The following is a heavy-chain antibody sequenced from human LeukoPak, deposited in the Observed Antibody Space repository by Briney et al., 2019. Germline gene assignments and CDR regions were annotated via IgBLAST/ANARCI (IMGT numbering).Heavy chain of an antibody. CDR1: GFTFSSYS. D-gene: IGHD5-18*01. V-gene: IGHV3-21*01. Sequence: PGGSLRLSCAASGFTFSSYSMNWVRQAPGKGLEWVSSISSSSSSYIYYADSVKGRFTIPRDNAKNSLYLQMNSLRAEDTAVYYCARMGIQLWTRVDYWGQGTLVTVSS. J-gene: IGHJ4*02. CDR3: ARMGIQLWTRVDY. CDR2: ISSSSSSYI.